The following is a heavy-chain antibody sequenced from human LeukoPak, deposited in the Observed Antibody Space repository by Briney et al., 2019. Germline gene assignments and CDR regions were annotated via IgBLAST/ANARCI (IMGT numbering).Heavy chain of an antibody. Sequence: SETLSLTCVVSGGSISDTNYWSWVRQSPGKGLEWIGEIFHTGRTNSNPSLKSRATLSVDKCKNQFSLKMNSVTAADTAMYYCARANFDTLPGWGHFDSWGQGTLVTVSS. CDR1: GGSISDTNY. CDR2: IFHTGRT. CDR3: ARANFDTLPGWGHFDS. V-gene: IGHV4-4*02. J-gene: IGHJ4*02. D-gene: IGHD6-19*01.